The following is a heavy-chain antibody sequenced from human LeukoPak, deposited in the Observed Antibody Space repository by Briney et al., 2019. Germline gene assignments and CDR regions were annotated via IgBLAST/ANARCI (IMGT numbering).Heavy chain of an antibody. CDR1: GFTFSSYS. D-gene: IGHD3-10*01. CDR3: ARAPYKGSGSYYPYYLDY. J-gene: IGHJ4*02. CDR2: ISSSSSYI. Sequence: GGSLRLSCAASGFTFSSYSMNWVRQAPGKGLEWVSSISSSSSYIYYADSVKGRFTISRDNAKNSPYLQMNSLRAEDTAVYYCARAPYKGSGSYYPYYLDYWGQGTLVTVSS. V-gene: IGHV3-21*01.